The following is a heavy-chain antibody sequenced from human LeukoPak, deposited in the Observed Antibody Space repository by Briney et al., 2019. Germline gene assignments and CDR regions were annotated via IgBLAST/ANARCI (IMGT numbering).Heavy chain of an antibody. D-gene: IGHD4-17*01. CDR3: TKDPNGDYVGAFDP. J-gene: IGHJ5*02. V-gene: IGHV3-23*01. CDR1: GFSFSSFA. CDR2: ITGGHYPT. Sequence: GGSLRLSCAASGFSFSSFAMTWVRQAPGKGLEWVSSITGGHYPTYNTDSVKGRFTISRDNSKNTLYLQMNSLRADDTAVYYCTKDPNGDYVGAFDPWGQGTLVTVSS.